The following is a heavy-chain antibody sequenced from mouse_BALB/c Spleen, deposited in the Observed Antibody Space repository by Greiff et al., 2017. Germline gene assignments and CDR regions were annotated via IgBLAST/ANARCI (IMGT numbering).Heavy chain of an antibody. Sequence: VQLQESGPGLVKPGASVWISCKASGYTFTSYCISWVRQRPGQGLEWIGGICPGRVSTKYNAKFTSKGTLTADNSSSTAYMQLSSLTSEASAVYFSERWDTDSGFDDWGAGTTVTVSA. CDR2: ICPGRVST. V-gene: IGHV1S56*01. CDR3: ERWDTDSGFDD. J-gene: IGHJ1*01. CDR1: GYTFTSYC. D-gene: IGHD3-1*01.